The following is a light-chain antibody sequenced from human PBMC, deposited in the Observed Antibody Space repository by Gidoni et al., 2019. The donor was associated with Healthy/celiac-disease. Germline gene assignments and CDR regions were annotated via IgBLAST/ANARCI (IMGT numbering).Light chain of an antibody. CDR3: QQRSNWPGT. J-gene: IGKJ1*01. V-gene: IGKV3D-20*02. CDR1: QSVSSSY. Sequence: EIVLTQSPGTLSLSPGERATLSCRASQSVSSSYLAWYQQKPGQAPRLLIYDASNSATGIPARFSGSGSGTDFTLTISSLEPEDFAVYYCQQRSNWPGTFGQGTKVEIK. CDR2: DAS.